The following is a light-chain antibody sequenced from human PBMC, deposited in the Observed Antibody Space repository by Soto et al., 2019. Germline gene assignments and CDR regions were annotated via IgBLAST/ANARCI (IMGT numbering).Light chain of an antibody. V-gene: IGKV3D-20*01. Sequence: EIVLTQSPATLSLSPGERATLSCGASQTITSGYLAWYQLRPGLAPRFLFYDASNRATGIPDRFSGSGSGTDFTLTISGLEPEDFAVYFCQQYASSPLTFGGGTKVEIK. J-gene: IGKJ4*01. CDR2: DAS. CDR1: QTITSGY. CDR3: QQYASSPLT.